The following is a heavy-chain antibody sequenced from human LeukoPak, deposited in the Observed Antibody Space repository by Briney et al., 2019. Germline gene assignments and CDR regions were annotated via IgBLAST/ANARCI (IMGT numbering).Heavy chain of an antibody. CDR2: IYYTGST. CDR3: ARKLASSTLKAGAFDI. CDR1: GVSIGSYY. Sequence: SETLSLTCTVSGVSIGSYYWSWIRQPPGKGLEWIGYIYYTGSTNYNPSLKSRVTISIDTSTNQISLRLTSVTAADTAMYYCARKLASSTLKAGAFDIWGQGTMVTVSS. V-gene: IGHV4-59*12. J-gene: IGHJ3*02. D-gene: IGHD2-2*01.